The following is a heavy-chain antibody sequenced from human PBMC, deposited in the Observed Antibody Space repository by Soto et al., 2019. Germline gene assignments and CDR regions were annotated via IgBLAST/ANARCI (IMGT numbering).Heavy chain of an antibody. CDR1: GGSISSSSYY. CDR2: IYYSGST. Sequence: QLQLQESGPGLVKPSETLSLTCTVSGGSISSSSYYWGWIRQPPGKGLEWIGSIYYSGSTYYNPSLKSRVTISVDTSKNQFSLKLSSVTAADTAVYYCASSGGDGYTGGMDVWGQGTTVTVSS. V-gene: IGHV4-39*01. J-gene: IGHJ6*02. CDR3: ASSGGDGYTGGMDV. D-gene: IGHD3-16*01.